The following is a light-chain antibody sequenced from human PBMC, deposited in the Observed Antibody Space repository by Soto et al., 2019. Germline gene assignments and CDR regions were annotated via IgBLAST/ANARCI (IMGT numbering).Light chain of an antibody. J-gene: IGKJ1*01. Sequence: ETVLTQSPGTLSLSPGERATLSCWASQSVSSYYLAWYQQKPGQAPRLLIYGVSQRATGIPDSFTGSGSGTEFSLIMSSLEPEDLAVYYCQQYDNASWTFGQGTKVE. CDR2: GVS. CDR3: QQYDNASWT. CDR1: QSVSSYY. V-gene: IGKV3-20*01.